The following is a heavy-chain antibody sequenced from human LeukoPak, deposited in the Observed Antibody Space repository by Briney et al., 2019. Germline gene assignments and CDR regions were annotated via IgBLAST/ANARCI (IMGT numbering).Heavy chain of an antibody. CDR3: ARDQGGSYYESGFDY. CDR2: INPNSGGT. D-gene: IGHD1-26*01. V-gene: IGHV1-2*02. J-gene: IGHJ4*02. CDR1: GYTFTGYY. Sequence: GASVKVSCKASGYTFTGYYMHWVRQAPGQGLEWMGWINPNSGGTNYAQKFQGRVTMTRDTSISTAYMELSRLRSDDTAVYYCARDQGGSYYESGFDYWGQGTLVTVSS.